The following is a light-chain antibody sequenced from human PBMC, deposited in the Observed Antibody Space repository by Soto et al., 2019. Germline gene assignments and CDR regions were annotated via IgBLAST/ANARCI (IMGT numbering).Light chain of an antibody. CDR1: QSVSSY. Sequence: EIVLTQSPATLSLSPGERATLSFRASQSVSSYLAWYQQKPGQAPRLLIYDASNRATGIPARFSGSGSWTDFTLTISSLEPEDFAVYYCQQRSNWPTFGQGTKLEIK. V-gene: IGKV3-11*01. J-gene: IGKJ2*01. CDR3: QQRSNWPT. CDR2: DAS.